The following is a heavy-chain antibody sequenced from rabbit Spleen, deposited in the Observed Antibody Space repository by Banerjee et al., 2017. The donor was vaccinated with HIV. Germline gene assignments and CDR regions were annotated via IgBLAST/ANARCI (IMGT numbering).Heavy chain of an antibody. CDR3: ARDSIYANFFSVAYALDL. D-gene: IGHD6-1*01. V-gene: IGHV1S45*01. CDR2: IDTSDGDT. J-gene: IGHJ4*01. Sequence: LEESGGGLVKPGGTLTLTCTVSGFSFSSNWICWVRQAPGKGLEWIACIDTSDGDTGYANWPKGRFTISRTSSTTVTLQMTSLTAADTATYFCARDSIYANFFSVAYALDLWGQGTLVTVS. CDR1: GFSFSSNW.